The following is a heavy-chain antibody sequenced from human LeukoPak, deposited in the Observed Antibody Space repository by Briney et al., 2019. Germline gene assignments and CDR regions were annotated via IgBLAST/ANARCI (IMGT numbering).Heavy chain of an antibody. CDR2: IYSGGST. CDR1: GFTVSSNY. CDR3: ARVGSVVAAHFDY. V-gene: IGHV3-53*01. J-gene: IGHJ4*02. D-gene: IGHD2-15*01. Sequence: GGSLRLSCAASGFTVSSNYMSWVRQAPGKGLEWVSVIYSGGSTYYADSVKGRFTISRDNSKNTLYLQMNSLRAEDTAAYYCARVGSVVAAHFDYWGQGTLVTVSP.